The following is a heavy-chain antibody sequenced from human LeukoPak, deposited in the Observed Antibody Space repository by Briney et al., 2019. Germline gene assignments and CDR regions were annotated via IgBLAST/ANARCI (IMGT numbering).Heavy chain of an antibody. CDR1: GGSISSSSYY. D-gene: IGHD6-6*01. Sequence: SETLSLTCTVSGGSISSSSYYWGWIRQPPGKGLEWIGSIYYSGSTYYNPSRKSRVTISVDTSTNQFSLKLSSVTAADTAVYYCARQGQLVGYYYYYMDVWGKGTTVTVSS. CDR3: ARQGQLVGYYYYYMDV. V-gene: IGHV4-39*01. J-gene: IGHJ6*03. CDR2: IYYSGST.